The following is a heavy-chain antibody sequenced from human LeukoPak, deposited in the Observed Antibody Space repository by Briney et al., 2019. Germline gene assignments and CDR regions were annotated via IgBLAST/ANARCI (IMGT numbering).Heavy chain of an antibody. Sequence: SETLSLTCTVSGGSISSDYWSWIRQPPGKGLEWIGYIYYSGSTNYNPSLKSRVTISVDTSKNQFSLKLSSVTAADTAVYYCARGRAAPWRLDPWGQGTLVTVSS. CDR3: ARGRAAPWRLDP. CDR1: GGSISSDY. CDR2: IYYSGST. V-gene: IGHV4-59*01. D-gene: IGHD6-13*01. J-gene: IGHJ5*02.